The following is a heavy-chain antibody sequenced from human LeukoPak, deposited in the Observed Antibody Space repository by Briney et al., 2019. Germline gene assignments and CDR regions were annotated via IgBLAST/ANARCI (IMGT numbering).Heavy chain of an antibody. CDR1: GGSISSSYYY. J-gene: IGHJ4*02. V-gene: IGHV4-61*01. D-gene: IGHD3-10*01. CDR2: IYFSGST. Sequence: SETLSLTCTVSGGSISSSYYYWSWLRQPPGKGLEWIGYIYFSGSTNYNPSLKSRVTISVDTSKNQFSLKLSSVTAADTAVYYCARGGVLPFDYWGQGTLVTVSS. CDR3: ARGGVLPFDY.